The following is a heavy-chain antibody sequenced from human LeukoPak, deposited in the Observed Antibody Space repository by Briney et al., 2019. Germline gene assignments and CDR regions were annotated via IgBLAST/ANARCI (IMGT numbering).Heavy chain of an antibody. CDR2: IDTAGGT. Sequence: GGSLRLSCAASGFTLRSYDMQWVRQVIGKGLEWVSGIDTAGGTYYPGSVKGRFTISRDNAKNSMFLQMNSLRAEDTAVYYCASLLVAGVASVDYWGQGTLVTVSS. J-gene: IGHJ4*02. V-gene: IGHV3-13*01. CDR3: ASLLVAGVASVDY. D-gene: IGHD6-19*01. CDR1: GFTLRSYD.